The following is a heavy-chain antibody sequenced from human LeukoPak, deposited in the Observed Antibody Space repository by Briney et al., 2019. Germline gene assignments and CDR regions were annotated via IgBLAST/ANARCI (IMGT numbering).Heavy chain of an antibody. CDR2: IIPILGIA. Sequence: SVKVSCKASGGTFSRYTISWVRQAPGQGLEWMGRIIPILGIANYAQKFQGRVTVTADKSTSTAYMELSSLRSEDTAVYYCARVQSRSPGWFDPWGQGTLVTVSS. CDR1: GGTFSRYT. CDR3: ARVQSRSPGWFDP. J-gene: IGHJ5*02. V-gene: IGHV1-69*02.